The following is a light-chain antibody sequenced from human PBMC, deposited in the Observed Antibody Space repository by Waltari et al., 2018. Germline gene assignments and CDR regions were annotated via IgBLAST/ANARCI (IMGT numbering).Light chain of an antibody. CDR3: STWDDRLTGVV. V-gene: IGLV1-44*01. CDR1: NSNIGSNT. Sequence: QSVLAQPPSASGTPGQRITISCSGSNSNIGSNTVNWYQQFPGTAPRLLSYSNNQRPSGVPDRFSASKSGSSAALAIYGLHSEDEADYYCSTWDDRLTGVVFGGGTKVTVL. J-gene: IGLJ2*01. CDR2: SNN.